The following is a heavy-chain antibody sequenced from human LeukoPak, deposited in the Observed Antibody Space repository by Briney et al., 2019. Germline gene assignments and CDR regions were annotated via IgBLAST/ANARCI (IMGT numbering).Heavy chain of an antibody. CDR1: GCSISSNSYY. J-gene: IGHJ5*02. CDR2: IYCSGTT. V-gene: IGHV4-39*01. Sequence: PSETLSLTCTVSGCSISSNSYYWGWIRQPPGEGLVWIGSIYCSGTTYYNPSLESRVTISVDSSKNQFSLKLSPVTAADTAVYYCDSHGVEAWFVGSGHDFNWFDPWGQGTLVTVSS. D-gene: IGHD5-12*01. CDR3: DSHGVEAWFVGSGHDFNWFDP.